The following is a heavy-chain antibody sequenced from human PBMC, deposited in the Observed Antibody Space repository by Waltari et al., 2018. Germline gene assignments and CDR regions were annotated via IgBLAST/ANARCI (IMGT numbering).Heavy chain of an antibody. D-gene: IGHD3-3*01. J-gene: IGHJ5*02. CDR3: ARGPPYSEWLSRRGWFDP. V-gene: IGHV4-31*03. CDR2: IYYSGST. CDR1: GGSIRSGGYY. Sequence: QLQLQESGPGLVKPSQTLSLTCTVSGGSIRSGGYYWSWIRQHPGKGLEWIGYIYYSGSTYYNPSLKSRVTISVDTSKNQFSLKLSSVTAADTAVYYCARGPPYSEWLSRRGWFDPWGQGTLVTVSS.